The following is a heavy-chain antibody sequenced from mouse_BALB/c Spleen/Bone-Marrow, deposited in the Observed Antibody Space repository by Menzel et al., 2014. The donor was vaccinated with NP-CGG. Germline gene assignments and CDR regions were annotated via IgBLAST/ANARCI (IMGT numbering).Heavy chain of an antibody. Sequence: VKLQESGAELVRPGASVKLSCKASGYTFTSYWINWVKQRPGQGLEWIGNIYPSDNYTNYNQKFKDKATLTADKSSSTAYMQLSSPTSEDSAVYYCTRNYGSSHDWYFDVWGAGTTVTVSS. V-gene: IGHV1-69*02. J-gene: IGHJ1*01. CDR1: GYTFTSYW. D-gene: IGHD1-1*01. CDR2: IYPSDNYT. CDR3: TRNYGSSHDWYFDV.